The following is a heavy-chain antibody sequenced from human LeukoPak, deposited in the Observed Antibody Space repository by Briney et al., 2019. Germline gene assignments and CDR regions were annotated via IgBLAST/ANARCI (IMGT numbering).Heavy chain of an antibody. V-gene: IGHV4-59*05. Sequence: SETLSLTCTVSGGSISSYYWSWIRQPPGKGLEWIGSIYYSGSTYYNPSLKSRVTISVDTSKNQFSLKLSSVTAADTAVYYCARQIEQWLVLDYFDYWGQGTLVTVSS. CDR1: GGSISSYY. CDR2: IYYSGST. J-gene: IGHJ4*02. D-gene: IGHD6-19*01. CDR3: ARQIEQWLVLDYFDY.